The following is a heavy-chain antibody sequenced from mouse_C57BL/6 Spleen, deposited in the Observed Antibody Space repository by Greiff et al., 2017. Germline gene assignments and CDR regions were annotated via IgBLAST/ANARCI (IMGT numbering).Heavy chain of an antibody. D-gene: IGHD1-1*01. CDR2: ISSGSSTI. V-gene: IGHV5-17*01. Sequence: VQLKESGGGLVKPGGSLKLSCAASGFTFSDYGMHWVRQAPEKGLEWVAYISSGSSTIYYADTVKGRFTISRDNAKNTLFLQMTSLRSEDTAMYYCARDYGRYFDVWGTGTTVTVSS. J-gene: IGHJ1*03. CDR3: ARDYGRYFDV. CDR1: GFTFSDYG.